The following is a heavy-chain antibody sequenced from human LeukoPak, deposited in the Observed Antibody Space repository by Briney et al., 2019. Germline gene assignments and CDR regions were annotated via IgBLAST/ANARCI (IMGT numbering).Heavy chain of an antibody. CDR2: INAGNGNT. V-gene: IGHV1-3*01. D-gene: IGHD2-15*01. CDR1: GGTFSSYA. J-gene: IGHJ4*02. Sequence: ASVKVSCKASGGTFSSYAISWVRQAPGQGLEWMGWINAGNGNTKYSQKFQGRVTITRDTSASTAYMELSSLRSEDTAVYYCARDPCSGGSCPDYWGQGTLVTVSS. CDR3: ARDPCSGGSCPDY.